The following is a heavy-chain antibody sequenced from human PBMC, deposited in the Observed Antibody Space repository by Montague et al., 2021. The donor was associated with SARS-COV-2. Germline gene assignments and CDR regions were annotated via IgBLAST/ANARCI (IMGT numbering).Heavy chain of an antibody. CDR3: SREPLLFWFGEFLDY. V-gene: IGHV3-30*04. D-gene: IGHD3-10*01. CDR1: GFTFSSYA. Sequence: SLRLSCAASGFTFSSYAMHWVRQATGKGLEWVSVISYDGSNKYYADSVKGRFPISRYNSKNTLYLQMNSMRAEDTALYYCSREPLLFWFGEFLDYWGQGTLVTVSS. J-gene: IGHJ4*02. CDR2: ISYDGSNK.